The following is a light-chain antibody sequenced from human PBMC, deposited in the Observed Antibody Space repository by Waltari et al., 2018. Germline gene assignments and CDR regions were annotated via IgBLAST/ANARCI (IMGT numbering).Light chain of an antibody. CDR1: SSNIGRHY. CDR3: AAWDDSLRGPV. J-gene: IGLJ2*01. V-gene: IGLV1-47*01. Sequence: QSVLTQPPSASGTPGQRATIPCSGSSSNIGRHYVYLYQQLPGTAPKLLIYRNNQRPSGVPDRFSGSKSGTSASLAISGLRSEDEADYYCAAWDDSLRGPVFGGGTKLTVL. CDR2: RNN.